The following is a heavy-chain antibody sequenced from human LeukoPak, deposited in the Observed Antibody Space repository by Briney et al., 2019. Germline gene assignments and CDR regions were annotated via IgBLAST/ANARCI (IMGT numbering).Heavy chain of an antibody. CDR1: GGSISSYY. J-gene: IGHJ6*03. Sequence: SETLSLTCTVSGGSISSYYWSWIRQPPGKGLEWIGYIYYSGSTNYNPSLKSRVTISVDTSKNPFSLKLSSVTAADTAVYYCARRGYCSGGSCYYYYYMDVWGKGTTVTVSS. V-gene: IGHV4-59*01. CDR2: IYYSGST. CDR3: ARRGYCSGGSCYYYYYMDV. D-gene: IGHD2-15*01.